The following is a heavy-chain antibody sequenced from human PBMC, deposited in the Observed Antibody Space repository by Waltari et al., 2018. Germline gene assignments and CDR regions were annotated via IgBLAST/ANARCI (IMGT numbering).Heavy chain of an antibody. CDR3: ARGRNNGRSGYDI. V-gene: IGHV3-48*01. J-gene: IGHJ3*02. CDR2: ISSSSTI. CDR1: GFTFRRYS. D-gene: IGHD3-22*01. Sequence: EVQLVDSGGGLVQPGGSLRLSCAASGFTFRRYSMNWCRQAPGKGLEWVSYISSSSTIYYVDSVKGRFTISRDNADNSLYLQMNSLRAEDTAVYYCARGRNNGRSGYDIWGQGTMVTVSS.